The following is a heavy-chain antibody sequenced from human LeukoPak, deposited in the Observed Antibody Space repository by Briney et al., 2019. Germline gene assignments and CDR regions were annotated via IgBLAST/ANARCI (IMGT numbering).Heavy chain of an antibody. Sequence: GESLKISCKGSGYSFTSYWIGWVRQMPGKGLEWMGIIYPGDSDTRYSPSFQGQVTISADKSISTAYLQWSSLKASDTAMYYCARPHYESSGYVAAFDIWGQGTMVTVSS. J-gene: IGHJ3*02. V-gene: IGHV5-51*01. CDR3: ARPHYESSGYVAAFDI. CDR1: GYSFTSYW. D-gene: IGHD3-22*01. CDR2: IYPGDSDT.